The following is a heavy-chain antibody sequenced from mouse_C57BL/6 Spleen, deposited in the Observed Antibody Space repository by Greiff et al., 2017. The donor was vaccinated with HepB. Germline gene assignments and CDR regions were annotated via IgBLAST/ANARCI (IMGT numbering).Heavy chain of an antibody. V-gene: IGHV7-3*01. Sequence: EVMLVESGGGLVQPGGSLSLSCAASGFTFTDYYMSWVRQPPGKALEWLGFIRNKANGYTTEYSASVKGRFTISRDNSQSILYLQMNALRAEDSATYYCARFYYGSSYTYFDVWGTGTTVTVSS. D-gene: IGHD1-1*01. CDR1: GFTFTDYY. CDR2: IRNKANGYTT. J-gene: IGHJ1*03. CDR3: ARFYYGSSYTYFDV.